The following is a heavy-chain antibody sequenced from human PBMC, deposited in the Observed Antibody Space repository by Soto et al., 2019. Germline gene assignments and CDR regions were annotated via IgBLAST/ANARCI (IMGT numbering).Heavy chain of an antibody. V-gene: IGHV1-2*04. CDR2: INPNSGGT. CDR1: GYTFTGYY. Sequence: ASVKVSCKASGYTFTGYYMHWVRQAPGQGLEWMGWINPNSGGTNYAQKFQGWVTMTRDTSISTAYMELSRLRSDDTAVYYCARGLLNWKFWFDPWGQGTLVTVSS. J-gene: IGHJ5*02. D-gene: IGHD2-8*02. CDR3: ARGLLNWKFWFDP.